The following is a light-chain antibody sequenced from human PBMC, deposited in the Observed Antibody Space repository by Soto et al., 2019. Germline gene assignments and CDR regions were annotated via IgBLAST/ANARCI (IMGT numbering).Light chain of an antibody. CDR2: GNS. J-gene: IGLJ2*01. Sequence: QSALTQPPSVSGAPGQRVTISCTGSSSNIGAGYDVHWYQQLPGTAPKLLIYGNSNRPSGVPDRFSGSKSGTSASLAITGLQAEDEADYYCQSYDSSLTCVFGGGTKLTVL. V-gene: IGLV1-40*01. CDR1: SSNIGAGYD. CDR3: QSYDSSLTCV.